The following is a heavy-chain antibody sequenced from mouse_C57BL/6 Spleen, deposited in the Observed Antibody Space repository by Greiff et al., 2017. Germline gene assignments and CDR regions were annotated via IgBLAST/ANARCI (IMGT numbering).Heavy chain of an antibody. J-gene: IGHJ4*01. Sequence: EVQRVESEGGLVQPGSSMKLSCTASGFTFSDYYMAWVRQVPEKGLEWVANINYDGSSTYYLDSLKSRFIISRDNAKNILYLQMSSLKSEDTATYYCARVPITTVVATDYAMDYWGQGTSVTVSS. CDR2: INYDGSST. CDR1: GFTFSDYY. CDR3: ARVPITTVVATDYAMDY. D-gene: IGHD1-1*01. V-gene: IGHV5-16*01.